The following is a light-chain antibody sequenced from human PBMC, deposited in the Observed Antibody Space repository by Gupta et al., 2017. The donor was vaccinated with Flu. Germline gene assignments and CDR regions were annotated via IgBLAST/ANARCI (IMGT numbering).Light chain of an antibody. CDR1: SSNIGNNF. Sequence: QSVLTQPPSVSAAPGPRVTISCSGSSSNIGNNFVSWFQQLPGRGPKLLVYENNKRPSGIPDRFSGSKSGTSAILGITGLQTGDEADYYCGTWESSLSVGVFGGGTKLTVL. J-gene: IGLJ3*02. CDR2: ENN. V-gene: IGLV1-51*02. CDR3: GTWESSLSVGV.